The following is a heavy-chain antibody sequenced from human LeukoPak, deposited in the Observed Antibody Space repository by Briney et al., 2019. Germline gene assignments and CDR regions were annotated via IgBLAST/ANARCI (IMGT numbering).Heavy chain of an antibody. V-gene: IGHV5-51*01. CDR1: GYSFTSYW. CDR2: IYPGDSDT. D-gene: IGHD3-3*01. J-gene: IGHJ6*03. Sequence: GESLKISCKGSGYSFTSYWIGWVRQMPGKGLEWMGIIYPGDSDTRYSPSFQGQVTISADKSISTAYLQWSSLKASDTAMYYCARHKGAHDEIPYYDIWSGYYRDPYYYYYMDVWGKGTTVTVSS. CDR3: ARHKGAHDEIPYYDIWSGYYRDPYYYYYMDV.